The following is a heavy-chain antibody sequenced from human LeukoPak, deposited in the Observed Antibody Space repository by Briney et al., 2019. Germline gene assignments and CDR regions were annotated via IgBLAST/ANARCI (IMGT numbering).Heavy chain of an antibody. CDR3: LRVGSITARRNWFDP. Sequence: ASVRVSCKTSGYSFTGYYMHWVRQAPGQGLEWMGWINPNSGATNYAQKFQGRVTMTRDTSISTAYMDLSSLRFDDTAVYYCLRVGSITARRNWFDPWGQGTLVTVSS. J-gene: IGHJ5*02. V-gene: IGHV1-2*02. CDR1: GYSFTGYY. D-gene: IGHD6-6*01. CDR2: INPNSGAT.